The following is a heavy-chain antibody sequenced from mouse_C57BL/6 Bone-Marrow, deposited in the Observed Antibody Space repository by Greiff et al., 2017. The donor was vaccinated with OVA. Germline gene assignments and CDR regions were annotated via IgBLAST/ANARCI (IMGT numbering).Heavy chain of an antibody. J-gene: IGHJ4*01. V-gene: IGHV1-15*01. CDR1: GYTFTDYE. CDR2: IDPETGGT. Sequence: VKLQQSGAELVRPGASVTLSCKASGYTFTDYEMHWVKQTPVHGLEWIGAIDPETGGTAYNQKFKGKAILNADKSSSTAYMELRSLTSEDSAVYYCTRGYSNYYAMDYWGQGTSVTVSS. D-gene: IGHD2-5*01. CDR3: TRGYSNYYAMDY.